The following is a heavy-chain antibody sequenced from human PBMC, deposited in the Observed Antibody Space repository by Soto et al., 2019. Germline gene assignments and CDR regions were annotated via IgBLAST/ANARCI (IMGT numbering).Heavy chain of an antibody. Sequence: SETLSLTCTVSGGSISSGGYYWSWIRQHPGKGLEWIGYIYYSGSTYYNPSLKSRVTISVDTSKNQFSLKLSSVTAADTAVYYCAGGLAYYYDSSGSPGAFDIWGQGTMVTVSS. CDR1: GGSISSGGYY. CDR3: AGGLAYYYDSSGSPGAFDI. V-gene: IGHV4-31*03. D-gene: IGHD3-22*01. CDR2: IYYSGST. J-gene: IGHJ3*02.